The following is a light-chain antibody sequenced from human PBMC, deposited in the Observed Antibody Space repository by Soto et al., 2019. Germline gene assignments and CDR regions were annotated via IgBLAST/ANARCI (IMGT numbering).Light chain of an antibody. Sequence: EIVMTQSPVTLSVSPGERVTLSCRASQSVSNNLAWYQQKPGQAPRLLIYGASTRATGIPARFSGSGSGTEFTLTISSLQSEDFAVYYCQQYNNWPPENTFGQGTKLEIK. CDR2: GAS. V-gene: IGKV3-15*01. CDR3: QQYNNWPPENT. J-gene: IGKJ2*01. CDR1: QSVSNN.